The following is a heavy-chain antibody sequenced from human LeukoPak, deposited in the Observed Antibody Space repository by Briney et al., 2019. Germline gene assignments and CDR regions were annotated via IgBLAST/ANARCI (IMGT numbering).Heavy chain of an antibody. Sequence: ASVKVSCKTSGYTFSDYIIQWVRQAPGQGLEWMGWINPKNDATSYAPRFQGRVTMTTNPSINTALLQLSRLQSDDTAFYYCTKTIPPDCHETNCYEENWGQGTLVTVSS. V-gene: IGHV1-2*02. D-gene: IGHD2-21*01. J-gene: IGHJ4*02. CDR1: GYTFSDYI. CDR3: TKTIPPDCHETNCYEEN. CDR2: INPKNDAT.